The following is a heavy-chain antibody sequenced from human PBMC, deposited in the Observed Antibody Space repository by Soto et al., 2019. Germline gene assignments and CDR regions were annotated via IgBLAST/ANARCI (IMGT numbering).Heavy chain of an antibody. CDR1: GGSTSSSNSY. J-gene: IGHJ4*02. CDR3: ARREFYDTDSSEMAAF. CDR2: PYYSGAT. D-gene: IGHD3-22*01. Sequence: QLQVQESGPGLIKPSETLSLTCPVSGGSTSSSNSYWGWIRQPPGKGLEWIGSPYYSGATFYNPSCXGRAXLXMDTSENQFSLKLRSVTAADTAVYYCARREFYDTDSSEMAAFWGQGTLVTVSS. V-gene: IGHV4-39*01.